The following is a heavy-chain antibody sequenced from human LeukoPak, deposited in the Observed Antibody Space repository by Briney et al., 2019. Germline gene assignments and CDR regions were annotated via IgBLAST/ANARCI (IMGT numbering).Heavy chain of an antibody. Sequence: PSETLSLTCTVPGGSISSYYRSWIRQPAGKGLEWIGRIYTSGSTNYNPSLKSRVTMSVDTSKNQFSLKLSSVTAADTAVYYCARGYSSIKTMDVWGKGTTVTVSS. CDR3: ARGYSSIKTMDV. D-gene: IGHD6-13*01. CDR1: GGSISSYY. V-gene: IGHV4-4*07. CDR2: IYTSGST. J-gene: IGHJ6*04.